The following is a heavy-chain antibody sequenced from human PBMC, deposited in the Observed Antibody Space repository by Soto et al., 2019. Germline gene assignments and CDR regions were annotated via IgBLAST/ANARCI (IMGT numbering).Heavy chain of an antibody. CDR3: AREAEDTAMGTDY. J-gene: IGHJ4*02. Sequence: SETLSLTCTVSGGSISSGGYYWSWIRQHPGKGLEWIGYIYYSGSTYYNPSLKSRVTVSVDTSKNQFSLKLSSVTAADTAVYYCAREAEDTAMGTDYWGQGTLVTVSS. CDR1: GGSISSGGYY. V-gene: IGHV4-30-4*08. CDR2: IYYSGST. D-gene: IGHD5-18*01.